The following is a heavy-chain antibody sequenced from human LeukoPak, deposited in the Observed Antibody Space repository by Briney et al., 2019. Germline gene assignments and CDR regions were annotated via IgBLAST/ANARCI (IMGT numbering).Heavy chain of an antibody. CDR1: GFTFSSYG. V-gene: IGHV3-30*03. CDR2: ISYDGSNK. CDR3: AIDLGYFAQD. J-gene: IGHJ4*02. D-gene: IGHD3-9*01. Sequence: GGSLRLSCAASGFTFSSYGMHWVRQAPGKGLEWVAVISYDGSNKYYADSVKGRFTISRDNSKNTLYLQMNSLRAEDTAVYYCAIDLGYFAQDWGQGTLVTVSS.